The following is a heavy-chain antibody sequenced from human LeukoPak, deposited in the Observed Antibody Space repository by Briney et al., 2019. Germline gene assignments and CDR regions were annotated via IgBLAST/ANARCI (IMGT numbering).Heavy chain of an antibody. V-gene: IGHV5-51*01. CDR3: ATLGYYYDSSGYYEGYYYYGMDV. Sequence: GAPLNISCMGSGYCFTSYWIGRVRPMPGKVLEWMGIIYTGDSDSSHTPYFQGQVTISADKSLSTAYLQWSSLKASDTAMYYCATLGYYYDSSGYYEGYYYYGMDVWGQGTTVTVSS. J-gene: IGHJ6*02. D-gene: IGHD3-22*01. CDR2: IYTGDSDS. CDR1: GYCFTSYW.